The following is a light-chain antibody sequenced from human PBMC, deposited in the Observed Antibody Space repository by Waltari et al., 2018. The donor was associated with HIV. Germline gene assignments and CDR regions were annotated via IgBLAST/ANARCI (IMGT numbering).Light chain of an antibody. CDR2: GAS. V-gene: IGKV3-20*01. CDR3: QQYATSPRT. CDR1: QSVRSRS. J-gene: IGKJ1*01. Sequence: EIVVTQSPGTLSSSPGERATLSCRASQSVRSRSLAWYQQRPGQAPRLLISGASSRATGIPDRFSGRASGTAFSLTISRLEPEDFAVYYCQQYATSPRTFGQGTKVEIK.